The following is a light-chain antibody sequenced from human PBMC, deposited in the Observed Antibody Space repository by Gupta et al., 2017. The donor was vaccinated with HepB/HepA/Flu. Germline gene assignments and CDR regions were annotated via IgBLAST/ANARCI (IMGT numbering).Light chain of an antibody. J-gene: IGKJ1*01. Sequence: DIVMTQSPDSLAVSLGERATINCKSSQSVLHSSNNKNYLAWYQQKPGQPPKLLIYWASTRESGIPDRFSGSGSGTDFTLTISILHAEDVAVYYCQQDASTPKTFGQGTKLEIK. V-gene: IGKV4-1*01. CDR1: QSVLHSSNNKNY. CDR2: WAS. CDR3: QQDASTPKT.